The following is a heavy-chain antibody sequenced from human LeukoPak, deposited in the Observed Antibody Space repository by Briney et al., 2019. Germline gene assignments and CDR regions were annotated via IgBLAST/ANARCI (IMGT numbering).Heavy chain of an antibody. CDR3: AKDPSRGSGSYLDY. CDR1: GFTFSSYS. D-gene: IGHD3-10*01. V-gene: IGHV3-30*02. J-gene: IGHJ4*02. Sequence: PGGSLRLSCAASGFTFSSYSMHWVRQAPGKGLEWVAFIRYDGSNKYYADSVKGRFTISRDNSKNTLYLQMNSLRAEDTAVYYCAKDPSRGSGSYLDYWGQGTLVTVSS. CDR2: IRYDGSNK.